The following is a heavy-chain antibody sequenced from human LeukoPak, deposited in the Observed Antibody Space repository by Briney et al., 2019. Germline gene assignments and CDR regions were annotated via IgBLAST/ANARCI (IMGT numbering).Heavy chain of an antibody. Sequence: GGSLRLSCAASGFTFSSYAMSWVRQAPGKGLEWVSAISGSGGSTYYADSVKGRFTISRDNSKSTMYLQMNSLRAGDTDVDYCSKDGWFAVRGDWFDPWGQGTLVTVSS. D-gene: IGHD3-10*01. CDR3: SKDGWFAVRGDWFDP. J-gene: IGHJ5*02. CDR2: ISGSGGST. CDR1: GFTFSSYA. V-gene: IGHV3-23*01.